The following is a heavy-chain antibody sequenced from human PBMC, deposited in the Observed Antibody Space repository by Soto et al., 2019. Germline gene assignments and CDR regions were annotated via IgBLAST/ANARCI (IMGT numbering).Heavy chain of an antibody. CDR1: GGSISSSSYY. D-gene: IGHD3-10*01. J-gene: IGHJ5*02. CDR2: IYYSGST. V-gene: IGHV4-39*01. Sequence: QLQLQESGPGLVKPSETLSLTCTVSGGSISSSSYYWGWIRQPPGKGLEWIGSIYYSGSTYYNPSLKSRVTISVDTSKNQFSLKLSSVTAADTAVYYCARMVHQLHDSPDYNWFDPWGQGTLVTVSS. CDR3: ARMVHQLHDSPDYNWFDP.